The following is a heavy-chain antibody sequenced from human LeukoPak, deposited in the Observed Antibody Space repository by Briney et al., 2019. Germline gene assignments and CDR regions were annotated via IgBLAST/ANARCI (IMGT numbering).Heavy chain of an antibody. D-gene: IGHD4-23*01. J-gene: IGHJ4*02. V-gene: IGHV4-4*07. CDR3: ARGGVTPWYFDY. CDR1: GGSISNYY. Sequence: SETLSLTCTVSGGSISNYYWSWIRQPAGKGLEWIGRIQTSGTTNYNSSLESRVTMSVDTSKNQFSLKLSSVTAADTAVYYCARGGVTPWYFDYWGQGTLVTVSS. CDR2: IQTSGTT.